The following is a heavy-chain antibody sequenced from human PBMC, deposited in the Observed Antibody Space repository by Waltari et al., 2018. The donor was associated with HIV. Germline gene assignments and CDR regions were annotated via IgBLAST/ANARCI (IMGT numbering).Heavy chain of an antibody. D-gene: IGHD2-21*02. Sequence: ESPLMEYGGVLSQPGGHLGPHRPAHHLMYRPSTNHSVRSALRQGPGKGLEWVSYISSSSTIYYAVSVKGLVTISRDNAKNSLYLQMNTLRAEDTAVYYCAGRSHGDCPSYYYYVMDVWGQGTTVTVS. CDR3: AGRSHGDCPSYYYYVMDV. CDR2: ISSSSTI. J-gene: IGHJ6*02. V-gene: IGHV3-48*04. CDR1: HLMYRPST.